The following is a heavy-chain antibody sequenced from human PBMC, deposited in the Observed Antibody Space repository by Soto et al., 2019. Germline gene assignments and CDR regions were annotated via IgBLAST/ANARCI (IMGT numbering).Heavy chain of an antibody. D-gene: IGHD2-21*01. V-gene: IGHV3-7*04. CDR2: MNPDGSEQ. CDR1: GFTFSDYW. Sequence: EVHLVESGGSLVQPGGSLRLSCAASGFTFSDYWMTWVRQTPGKGLEGVANMNPDGSEQYYLDSVKGRFTISRDNAKNSLYLPMNSLRGEDTAVYYCTRDLNHDCGPWGQGTQVIVSS. J-gene: IGHJ5*02. CDR3: TRDLNHDCGP.